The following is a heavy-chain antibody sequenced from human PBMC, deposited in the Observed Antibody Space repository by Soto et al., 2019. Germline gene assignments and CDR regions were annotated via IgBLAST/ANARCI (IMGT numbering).Heavy chain of an antibody. Sequence: SVKVSCKASGGTFSSYAISWVRQAPGQGLEWMGGINPIFGSANYAQKFQGRVTITADKSTSTAYMEMSSLRAGDTAVYYCARDPPATAKYYYYGMDVWGQGTTVTVSS. CDR3: ARDPPATAKYYYYGMDV. CDR2: INPIFGSA. V-gene: IGHV1-69*06. CDR1: GGTFSSYA. J-gene: IGHJ6*02. D-gene: IGHD2-2*01.